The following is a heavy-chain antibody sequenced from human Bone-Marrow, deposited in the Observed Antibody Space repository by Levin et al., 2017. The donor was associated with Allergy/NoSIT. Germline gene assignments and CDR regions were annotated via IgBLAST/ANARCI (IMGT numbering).Heavy chain of an antibody. V-gene: IGHV1-69*06. Sequence: ASVKVSCKASGGTFSRDAISWVRQAPGQGLEWMGGIIPIFGTAKYAQKFQGRVTITADKSTSTVYMELSSLRSEDTAVYYCARGGDASSSGAYYYFYYMDVWGKGTTVTVSS. CDR1: GGTFSRDA. J-gene: IGHJ6*03. CDR2: IIPIFGTA. D-gene: IGHD2-2*01. CDR3: ARGGDASSSGAYYYFYYMDV.